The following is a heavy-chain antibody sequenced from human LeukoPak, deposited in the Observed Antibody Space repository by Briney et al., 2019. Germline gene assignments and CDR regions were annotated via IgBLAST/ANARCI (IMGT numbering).Heavy chain of an antibody. CDR1: GGSISSSSYY. CDR2: IYYSGST. CDR3: ARVFARITMVRGVISVPYSFDC. Sequence: TSETLSLTCTVSGGSISSSSYYWGWIRQPPGKGLEWNGSIYYSGSTNYNPSLKRRVTISVDTSMNQFSLHFSSVTPADSSVYHCARVFARITMVRGVISVPYSFDCWGQGILVTVSS. D-gene: IGHD3-10*01. V-gene: IGHV4-39*07. J-gene: IGHJ4*02.